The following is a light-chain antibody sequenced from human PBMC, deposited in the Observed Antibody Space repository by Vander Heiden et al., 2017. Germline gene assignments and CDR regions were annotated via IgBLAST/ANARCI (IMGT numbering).Light chain of an antibody. CDR3: QQYESPPPLT. Sequence: DIVMTQSPDPLAASLGEWATINCKSSQSVLNRSNNKNYLDWFQQRPGQPPKLLIYWASVRESGVPDRFSGSGSGTDFTLTISSLQAEDVAVYYCQQYESPPPLTFGGGTKVEIK. J-gene: IGKJ4*01. V-gene: IGKV4-1*01. CDR1: QSVLNRSNNKNY. CDR2: WAS.